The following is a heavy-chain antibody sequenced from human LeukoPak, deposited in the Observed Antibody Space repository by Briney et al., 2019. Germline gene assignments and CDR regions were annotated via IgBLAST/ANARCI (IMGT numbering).Heavy chain of an antibody. D-gene: IGHD3-10*01. J-gene: IGHJ4*02. V-gene: IGHV3-64D*06. Sequence: VQPGGSLRLSCSASGFTFSRYAMHWVRQAPGKGLEYVSGISSNGGSTYYADSVKGRFTISGDNSKNTLYLQMSSLRAEDTAVYYCVKSGSYYNEPYYFDYWGQGTLVTVSS. CDR3: VKSGSYYNEPYYFDY. CDR2: ISSNGGST. CDR1: GFTFSRYA.